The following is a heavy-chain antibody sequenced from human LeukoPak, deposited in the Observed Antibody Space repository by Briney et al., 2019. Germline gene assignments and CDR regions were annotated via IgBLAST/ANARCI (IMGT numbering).Heavy chain of an antibody. CDR1: GYTFTSYY. CDR2: INPSGGST. CDR3: ARDRGPFSANYYFDF. V-gene: IGHV1-46*01. D-gene: IGHD3-10*01. J-gene: IGHJ4*02. Sequence: GASVKVSCKASGYTFTSYYMHWVRQAPGQGLDWMGIINPSGGSTTYAQKFQGRVTMTRDTSTSTVYMELSSLRSEDTAVYYCARDRGPFSANYYFDFWGQGTLVTVSS.